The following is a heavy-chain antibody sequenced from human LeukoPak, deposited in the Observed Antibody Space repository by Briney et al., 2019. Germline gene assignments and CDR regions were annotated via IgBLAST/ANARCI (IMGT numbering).Heavy chain of an antibody. D-gene: IGHD4-17*01. Sequence: SVKVSCKASGGTFSSYAISWVRQAPGQGREWMGRIIPILGIANYAQKFQGRVTITADKSTSTAYMELSSLRSEDTAVYYCAREGDYGLSGYFDYWGQGTLVTVSS. CDR3: AREGDYGLSGYFDY. V-gene: IGHV1-69*04. J-gene: IGHJ4*02. CDR2: IIPILGIA. CDR1: GGTFSSYA.